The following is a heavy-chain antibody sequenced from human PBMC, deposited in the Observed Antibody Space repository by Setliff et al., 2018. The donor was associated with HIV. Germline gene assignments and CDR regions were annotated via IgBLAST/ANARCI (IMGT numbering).Heavy chain of an antibody. V-gene: IGHV3-53*01. CDR1: GFTFSSYA. D-gene: IGHD3-10*01. CDR3: AREFRGAPLYFYYGMDV. Sequence: LRLSCAASGFTFSSYAMTWVRQAPGKGLHSVSILYSGGTTYYADSVKGRFTVSRDNSKNIFFLQMNNLRVEDTAVYFCAREFRGAPLYFYYGMDVWGQGTTVTVSS. J-gene: IGHJ6*02. CDR2: LYSGGTT.